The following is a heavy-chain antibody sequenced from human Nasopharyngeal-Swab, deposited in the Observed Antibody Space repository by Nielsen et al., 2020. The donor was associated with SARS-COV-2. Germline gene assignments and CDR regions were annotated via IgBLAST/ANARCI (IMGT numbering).Heavy chain of an antibody. V-gene: IGHV4-59*01. CDR2: IYYSGST. CDR3: ARGGNYGLYSGYDPMATTYWYFDL. J-gene: IGHJ2*01. Sequence: RQAPWKGLEWIGYIYYSGSTNYNPSLKSRVTISVDTSKNQFSLKLSSVTAADTAVYYCARGGNYGLYSGYDPMATTYWYFDLWGRGTLVTVSS. D-gene: IGHD5-12*01.